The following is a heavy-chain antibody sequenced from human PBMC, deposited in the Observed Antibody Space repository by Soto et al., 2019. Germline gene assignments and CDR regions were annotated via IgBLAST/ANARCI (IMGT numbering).Heavy chain of an antibody. CDR3: ARSYYDSSGYYLDWFDP. V-gene: IGHV1-69*13. J-gene: IGHJ5*02. CDR1: GGTFSSYA. CDR2: IIPIFGTA. Sequence: SVKVSCKASGGTFSSYAISWVRQAPGQGLEWMGGIIPIFGTANYAQKFQGRVTITADESTSTAYMELSSLRSEDTAVYYCARSYYDSSGYYLDWFDPWGQGTLVTVS. D-gene: IGHD3-22*01.